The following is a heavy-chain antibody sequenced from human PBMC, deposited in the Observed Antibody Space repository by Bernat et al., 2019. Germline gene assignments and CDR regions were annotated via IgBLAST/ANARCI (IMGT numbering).Heavy chain of an antibody. Sequence: QVQLVQSGAEVKKPGSSVKVSCKASGGTFSSYAISWVRQAPGQGLEWMGGIIPIFGIANYAQKFQGRITITADKPPSTAYMELSSLRSEDTAVYYCARSIVQYYGSGSYYTWFDPWGQGTLVTVSS. V-gene: IGHV1-69*17. CDR1: GGTFSSYA. D-gene: IGHD3-10*01. CDR2: IIPIFGIA. J-gene: IGHJ5*02. CDR3: ARSIVQYYGSGSYYTWFDP.